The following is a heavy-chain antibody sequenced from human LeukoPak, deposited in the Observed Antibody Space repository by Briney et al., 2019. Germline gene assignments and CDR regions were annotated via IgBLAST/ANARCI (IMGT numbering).Heavy chain of an antibody. CDR1: GFTFSSYW. Sequence: GGSLRLSCAASGFTFSSYWMSWVRQAPGKGLEWVANIKQDGSEKYYVDSVKGRFTISRDNAKNSPYLQMNSLRAEDTAVYYCARDYDFWSGPGYGMDVWGQGTTVTVSS. D-gene: IGHD3-3*01. CDR2: IKQDGSEK. J-gene: IGHJ6*02. V-gene: IGHV3-7*01. CDR3: ARDYDFWSGPGYGMDV.